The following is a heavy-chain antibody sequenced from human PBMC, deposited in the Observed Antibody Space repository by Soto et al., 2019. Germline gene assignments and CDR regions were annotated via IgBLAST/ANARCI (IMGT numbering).Heavy chain of an antibody. Sequence: QVQLVESGGGVVQPGRSLRLSWAASGLPFSSSARHGVRRAPGKGLGGWAVISYDGSNKYYADSVKGRFTISRDNSKNTLYLQMNSLRAEDTAVYYCARDKRDLRFLEWSYYFDYWGQGTLVTVSS. J-gene: IGHJ4*02. V-gene: IGHV3-30-3*01. CDR3: ARDKRDLRFLEWSYYFDY. D-gene: IGHD3-3*01. CDR2: ISYDGSNK. CDR1: GLPFSSSA.